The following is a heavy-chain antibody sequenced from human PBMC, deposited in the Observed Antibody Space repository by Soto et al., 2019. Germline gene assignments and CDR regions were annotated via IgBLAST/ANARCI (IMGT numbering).Heavy chain of an antibody. Sequence: EVQLLESGGGLVQPGGSLRLSCAASGFTFSSYAMSWVRQAPGKGLAWLSGISVSGGSTYYADSVKGRFTISRDNSKNTLYLQMNSLRAEDTAVYYCASNTRYDPPDYWGQGTLVTVSS. J-gene: IGHJ4*02. V-gene: IGHV3-23*01. CDR3: ASNTRYDPPDY. CDR2: ISVSGGST. CDR1: GFTFSSYA. D-gene: IGHD3-16*01.